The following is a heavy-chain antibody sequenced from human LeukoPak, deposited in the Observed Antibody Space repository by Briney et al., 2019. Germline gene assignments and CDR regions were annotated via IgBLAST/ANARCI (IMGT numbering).Heavy chain of an antibody. CDR3: ARDHYFDISVYLDY. D-gene: IGHD3-22*01. J-gene: IGHJ4*02. CDR1: GFTFSINA. CDR2: ISYDGTKQ. V-gene: IGHV3-30-3*01. Sequence: GGSLRLSCEGSGFTFSINAMHWVRQAPGKGLEWLAVISYDGTKQYFADSVKGRFTISRDNVKNSLYLEMNSLRVEDSAVYYCARDHYFDISVYLDYWGQETLVPV.